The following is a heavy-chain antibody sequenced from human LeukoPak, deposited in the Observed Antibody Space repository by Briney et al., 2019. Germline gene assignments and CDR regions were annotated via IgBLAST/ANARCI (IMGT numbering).Heavy chain of an antibody. CDR3: ARDHMKVVAAIFDY. D-gene: IGHD2-15*01. CDR2: ISGSGGSS. Sequence: GGSLRLSCAASGFSFSSYAMHWVRQAPGKGLEWVSGISGSGGSSYYVDSVKGRFTISRDNSKNTLYLEMNSLRAEDTAVYYCARDHMKVVAAIFDYWGQGTLVTVSS. J-gene: IGHJ4*02. V-gene: IGHV3-23*01. CDR1: GFSFSSYA.